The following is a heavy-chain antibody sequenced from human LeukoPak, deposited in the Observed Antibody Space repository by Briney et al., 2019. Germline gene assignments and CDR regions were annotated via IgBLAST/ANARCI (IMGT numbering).Heavy chain of an antibody. CDR2: IYHSGST. CDR3: ARDQYSYGLDY. D-gene: IGHD5-18*01. J-gene: IGHJ4*02. CDR1: GYSISSGYY. Sequence: SETLSLTCTVSGYSISSGYYWGWIRQPPGKGLEWIGSIYHSGSTYYNPSLKSRVTISVDTSKNQFSLKLSSVTAADTAVYYCARDQYSYGLDYWGQGTLVTVSS. V-gene: IGHV4-38-2*02.